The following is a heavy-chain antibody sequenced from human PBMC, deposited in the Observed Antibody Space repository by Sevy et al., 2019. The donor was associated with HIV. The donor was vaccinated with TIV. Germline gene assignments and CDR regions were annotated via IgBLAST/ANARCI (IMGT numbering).Heavy chain of an antibody. V-gene: IGHV3-66*02. D-gene: IGHD3-16*02. CDR2: IYSGGST. CDR1: GFTVSSNY. CDR3: ARGRDDYVWGSYRYLSYYYYMDV. J-gene: IGHJ6*03. Sequence: GGSLRLSCAASGFTVSSNYMSWVRQAPGKGLEWVSVIYSGGSTYYADSVKGRFTISRDNSKNTLYLQMNSLRAEDTAVYYCARGRDDYVWGSYRYLSYYYYMDVWGKWTTVTVSS.